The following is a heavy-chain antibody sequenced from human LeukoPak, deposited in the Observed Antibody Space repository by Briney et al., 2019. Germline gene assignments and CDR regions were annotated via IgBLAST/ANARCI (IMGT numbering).Heavy chain of an antibody. D-gene: IGHD2-15*01. V-gene: IGHV4-39*01. Sequence: SQTLSLTCTVSGVSIRTSTHYWAWIRQPPGKGLEWIANMFYGGSTYYNASLRSRLSLSVDTSRNQFSLKLTSVTASDTAIFYCVRQGGWGGAASLIDFWGQGTLVTVSP. CDR3: VRQGGWGGAASLIDF. J-gene: IGHJ4*02. CDR2: MFYGGST. CDR1: GVSIRTSTHY.